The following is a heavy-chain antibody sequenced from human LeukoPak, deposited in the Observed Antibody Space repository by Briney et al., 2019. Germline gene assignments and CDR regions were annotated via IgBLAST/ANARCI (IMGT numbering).Heavy chain of an antibody. CDR1: GGTFSSYA. CDR2: IIPILGIA. V-gene: IGHV1-69*04. J-gene: IGHJ6*02. CDR3: ARDHAGTAMPTFYYYYGMDV. Sequence: SVKVSCKASGGTFSSYAISWVRQAPGQGLEWMGRIIPILGIANYAQKFQGRVTITADKSTSTAYMELSSLRSEDTAVYYCARDHAGTAMPTFYYYYGMDVWGQGTTVTVSS. D-gene: IGHD5-18*01.